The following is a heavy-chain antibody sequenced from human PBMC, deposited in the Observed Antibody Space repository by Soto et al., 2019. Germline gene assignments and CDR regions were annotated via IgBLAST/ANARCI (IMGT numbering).Heavy chain of an antibody. V-gene: IGHV3-21*01. D-gene: IGHD5-18*01. J-gene: IGHJ4*02. CDR2: ISSSSSYI. Sequence: EVQLVESGGGLVKPGGSLRLSCAASGFTFSSYSMNWVRQAPGKGLEWVSSISSSSSYIYYADSVKGRFTISRDNAKNSLNLQMNSLIAEDQAVYYCARDRRTSMVHAYWCQGTLDTVSS. CDR1: GFTFSSYS. CDR3: ARDRRTSMVHAY.